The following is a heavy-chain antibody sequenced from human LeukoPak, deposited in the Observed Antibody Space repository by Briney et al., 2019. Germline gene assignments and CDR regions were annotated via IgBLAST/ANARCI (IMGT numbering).Heavy chain of an antibody. Sequence: GGSLRLSCAASGFTFSVYTMNWVRQAPGKGLEWVSSISSSSTYIYYADSVKGRFTISRDNAKNSLFLHMDSLRADDTAVYFCARDGKATVTTADYWGQGTLVTVSS. CDR1: GFTFSVYT. D-gene: IGHD4-17*01. V-gene: IGHV3-21*01. CDR2: ISSSSTYI. J-gene: IGHJ4*02. CDR3: ARDGKATVTTADY.